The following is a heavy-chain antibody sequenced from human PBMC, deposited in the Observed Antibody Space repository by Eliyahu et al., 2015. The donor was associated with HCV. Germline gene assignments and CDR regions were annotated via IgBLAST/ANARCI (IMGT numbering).Heavy chain of an antibody. Sequence: EVQLVESGGGLVKPGGSLRLSCAASGFTFSXAWMSWVRPGPREGGVEWIGRIKSKTDGGTTDYAAPVKGRFTISRDDSKSTLYLQMNSLKTEDTAVYYCTTGAPGGFDYYLDVWGQGTTVTVSS. CDR3: TTGAPGGFDYYLDV. V-gene: IGHV3-15*01. J-gene: IGHJ6*03. CDR1: GFTFSXAW. D-gene: IGHD3-10*01. CDR2: IKSKTDGGTT.